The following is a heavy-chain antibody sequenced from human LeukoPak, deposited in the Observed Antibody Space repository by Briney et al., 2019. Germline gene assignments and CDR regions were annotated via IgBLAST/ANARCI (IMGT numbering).Heavy chain of an antibody. CDR1: GYTFTGYY. V-gene: IGHV1-2*02. J-gene: IGHJ4*02. Sequence: ASVKVSCKASGYTFTGYYMHWVRQAPGQGLEWMAWINPNSGGTYYAQNFHDRITMIRDTSISTAYMELSRLRSDDTAIYYCARANALYCSSTSCLFDYWGQGTLVTVSS. D-gene: IGHD2-2*01. CDR2: INPNSGGT. CDR3: ARANALYCSSTSCLFDY.